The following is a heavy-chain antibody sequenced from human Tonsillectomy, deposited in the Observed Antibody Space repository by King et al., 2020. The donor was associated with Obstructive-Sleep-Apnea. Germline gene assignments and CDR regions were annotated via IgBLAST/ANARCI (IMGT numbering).Heavy chain of an antibody. CDR2: IYLDDDK. CDR1: GFSLSTSGVG. D-gene: IGHD6-19*01. V-gene: IGHV2-5*02. J-gene: IGHJ4*02. CDR3: AHRSSGGPSGFDY. Sequence: ITLKESGPTLVKPTQTLTLTCTFSGFSLSTSGVGVGWIRQAPRKSLEWLALIYLDDDKRYSPSLKSRRTITKDASENQVVLTMTDMDPVDTATYYCAHRSSGGPSGFDYWGQGTLVTVSS.